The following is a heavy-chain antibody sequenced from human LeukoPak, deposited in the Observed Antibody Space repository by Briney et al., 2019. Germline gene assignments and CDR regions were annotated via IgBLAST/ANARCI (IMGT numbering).Heavy chain of an antibody. V-gene: IGHV3-66*01. CDR3: ARAPLDYGSGHGWFDP. CDR2: IYTGGST. Sequence: PGGSLRLSCAASGFTFSDYYMSWIRQAPGKGLEWVSIIYTGGSTYYADSVKGRFTISRDNSKNTLYLQMNSLRAEDTAVYYCARAPLDYGSGHGWFDPWGQGTLVTVSS. D-gene: IGHD3-10*01. J-gene: IGHJ5*02. CDR1: GFTFSDYY.